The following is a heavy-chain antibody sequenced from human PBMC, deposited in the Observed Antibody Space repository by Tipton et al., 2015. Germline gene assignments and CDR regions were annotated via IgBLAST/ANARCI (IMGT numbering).Heavy chain of an antibody. CDR3: ARVPLLMGVVPGGYDV. CDR1: GGSISSYY. Sequence: TLSLTCTVSGGSISSYYWSWIRQPPGKGLEWVGYIYYSGSTNYNPSLKSRVTISVDTSKNQFSLKLSSVTAADTAVYYCARVPLLMGVVPGGYDVWGQGTLVTVSS. CDR2: IYYSGST. D-gene: IGHD5-12*01. V-gene: IGHV4-59*01. J-gene: IGHJ4*03.